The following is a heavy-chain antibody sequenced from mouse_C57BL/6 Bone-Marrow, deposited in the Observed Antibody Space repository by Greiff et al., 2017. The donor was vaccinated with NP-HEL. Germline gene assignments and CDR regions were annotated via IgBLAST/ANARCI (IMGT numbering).Heavy chain of an antibody. Sequence: QVQLQQPGAELVRPGSSVKLSCKASGYTFTSYWMHWVKQRPIQGLEWIGNIDPSDSETHYNQKFKDKATLTVDKSSSTAYMQLSSLTSEDSAVYYCARDRMVTAPYWYFDVWGTGTTVTVSS. CDR2: IDPSDSET. V-gene: IGHV1-52*01. D-gene: IGHD2-2*01. J-gene: IGHJ1*03. CDR3: ARDRMVTAPYWYFDV. CDR1: GYTFTSYW.